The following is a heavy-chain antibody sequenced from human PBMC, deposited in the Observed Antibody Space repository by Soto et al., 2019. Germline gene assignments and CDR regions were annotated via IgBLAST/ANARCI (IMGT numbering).Heavy chain of an antibody. V-gene: IGHV4-59*08. Sequence: SETLSLTCTVSGGSIRTYYWSWIRQPPGKGLEWIGYIYYSGSTYYNPSLKSRVTISVDTSKNQFSLKLSSVTAADTAVYYCARARIQLWPNFDYWGQGTLVTVSS. CDR1: GGSIRTYY. D-gene: IGHD5-18*01. CDR3: ARARIQLWPNFDY. J-gene: IGHJ4*02. CDR2: IYYSGST.